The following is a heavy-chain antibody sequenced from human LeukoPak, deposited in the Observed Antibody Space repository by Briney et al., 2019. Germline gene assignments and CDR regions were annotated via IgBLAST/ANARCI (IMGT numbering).Heavy chain of an antibody. J-gene: IGHJ3*02. V-gene: IGHV3-30*18. CDR3: AKVKWVGMDAFDI. Sequence: PGGSLRLSCAASGFTFSSYGMHWVRQAPGKGLEWVAVISYDGSNKYYADSVKGRFTISRDNSKNTLYLQMNSLRAEDTAVYYCAKVKWVGMDAFDIWGQGTTVTVSS. CDR2: ISYDGSNK. CDR1: GFTFSSYG. D-gene: IGHD3-10*01.